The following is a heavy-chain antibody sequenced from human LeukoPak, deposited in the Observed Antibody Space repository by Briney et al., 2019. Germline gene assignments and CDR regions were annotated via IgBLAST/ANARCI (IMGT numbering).Heavy chain of an antibody. CDR3: AIDLSAYGDSRMDV. CDR2: IWYDGSNK. Sequence: GRSLRLSCAASGFTFSSYGMHWVRQAPGKGLEWVAVIWYDGSNKYYADSVKGRFTISRDNSKNTLYLQMNSLRAEDTAVYYCAIDLSAYGDSRMDVWYQGTTVTVSS. D-gene: IGHD4-17*01. V-gene: IGHV3-33*01. CDR1: GFTFSSYG. J-gene: IGHJ6*02.